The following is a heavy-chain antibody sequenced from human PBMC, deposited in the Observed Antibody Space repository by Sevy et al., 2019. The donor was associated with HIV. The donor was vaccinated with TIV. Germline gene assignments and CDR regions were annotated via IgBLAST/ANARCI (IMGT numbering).Heavy chain of an antibody. J-gene: IGHJ4*02. V-gene: IGHV1-69*13. D-gene: IGHD1-26*01. CDR1: GGTFSSYA. Sequence: ASVKVSCKASGGTFSSYAISWVRQAPGQGLEWMGGIIPIFGTANYAQKFQGRVTITADESTSTAYMELSSLRSEDTAVYYCARSRYSGSYPRPYYVDYWGQGTLVTVSS. CDR2: IIPIFGTA. CDR3: ARSRYSGSYPRPYYVDY.